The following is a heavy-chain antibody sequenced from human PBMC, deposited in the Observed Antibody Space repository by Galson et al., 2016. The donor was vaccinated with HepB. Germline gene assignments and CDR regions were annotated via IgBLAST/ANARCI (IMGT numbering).Heavy chain of an antibody. D-gene: IGHD2-15*01. CDR2: IGGSGTTT. V-gene: IGHV3-23*01. Sequence: SLRLSCAASGFTFSSYAMSWVRQAPGKGLEWVSGIGGSGTTTFYADSVRGRFTISRDNFQNTLFLQMNILTVGDTATYFCAKGRGPSSWGPSDCWGQGTLVTVSA. CDR1: GFTFSSYA. CDR3: AKGRGPSSWGPSDC. J-gene: IGHJ4*02.